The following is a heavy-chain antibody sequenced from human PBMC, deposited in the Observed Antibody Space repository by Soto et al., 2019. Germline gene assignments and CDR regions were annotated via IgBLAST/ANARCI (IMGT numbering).Heavy chain of an antibody. CDR2: ISAYNGNT. CDR1: GYTFTSYG. J-gene: IGHJ5*02. D-gene: IGHD6-6*01. Sequence: GASVKVSCKASGYTFTSYGISWVRPAPGQGLEWMGWISAYNGNTNYAQKLQGRVTMTTDTSTSTAYMELRSLRSDDTAVYYCARDKAARPGWWFDPWGQGTLVTVSS. CDR3: ARDKAARPGWWFDP. V-gene: IGHV1-18*01.